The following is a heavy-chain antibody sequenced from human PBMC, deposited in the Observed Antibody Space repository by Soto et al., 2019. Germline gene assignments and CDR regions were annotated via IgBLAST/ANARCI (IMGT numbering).Heavy chain of an antibody. CDR2: ISAHNGNT. Sequence: QVHLVQSGAEVKKPGASVKVSCKASGYTFTSYGITWVRQAPGQGLEWMGWISAHNGNTDYAQKHQGRVIVTRDTSTSTAYMELRSLISDDTAAYYCARGRYGDYWGQGALVTVSS. CDR3: ARGRYGDY. D-gene: IGHD1-1*01. J-gene: IGHJ4*02. V-gene: IGHV1-18*01. CDR1: GYTFTSYG.